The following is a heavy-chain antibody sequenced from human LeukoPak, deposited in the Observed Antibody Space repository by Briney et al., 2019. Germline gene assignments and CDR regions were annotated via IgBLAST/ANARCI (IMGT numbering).Heavy chain of an antibody. Sequence: GASVKVSCKASGYTFTSYGISWVRQAPGQGLGWMGWISTYNGNTDYAQNLQGSVTMTTETSASTAYMELRSLTSDDTAVYYCARAPAVTLDYWGQGTLVTVSS. V-gene: IGHV1-18*01. CDR1: GYTFTSYG. CDR3: ARAPAVTLDY. CDR2: ISTYNGNT. D-gene: IGHD4-11*01. J-gene: IGHJ4*02.